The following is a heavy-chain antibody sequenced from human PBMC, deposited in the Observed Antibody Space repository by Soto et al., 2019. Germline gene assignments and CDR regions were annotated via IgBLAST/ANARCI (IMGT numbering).Heavy chain of an antibody. V-gene: IGHV4-34*01. CDR1: GGSFSGYY. Sequence: SETLSLTCAVYGGSFSGYYWSWIRRPPGKGLEWIGEINHSGSTNYNPSLKSRVTISVDTSKNHFSLRLRSVTAADTAMYYCAMTTVTYPDYFDFWGQGALVTVSS. D-gene: IGHD4-17*01. J-gene: IGHJ4*02. CDR2: INHSGST. CDR3: AMTTVTYPDYFDF.